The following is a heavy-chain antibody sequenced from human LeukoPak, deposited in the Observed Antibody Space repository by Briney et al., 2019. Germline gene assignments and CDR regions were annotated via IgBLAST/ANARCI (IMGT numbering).Heavy chain of an antibody. V-gene: IGHV1-18*01. CDR3: ARTIKTYYDFWGGYEFDY. D-gene: IGHD3-3*01. CDR1: GYTFTSYG. Sequence: ASMKISCKASGYTFTSYGISWVRQAPGQGLEWMGWISGYNGNTNYAQNLQGRVTMTADTSTSTAYMELRSLRSDDTAVYYCARTIKTYYDFWGGYEFDYWGQGTLVTVSS. J-gene: IGHJ4*02. CDR2: ISGYNGNT.